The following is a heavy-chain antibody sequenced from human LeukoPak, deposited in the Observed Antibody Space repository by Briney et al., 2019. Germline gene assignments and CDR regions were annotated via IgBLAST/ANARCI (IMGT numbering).Heavy chain of an antibody. D-gene: IGHD3-9*01. CDR3: ARPRPRVLRYFADI. CDR1: GGSISNYY. CDR2: ISYTGNS. Sequence: SETLSLTCTVSGGSISNYYWGWIRQPPGKGLEWIGYISYTGNSNYIPSFKSRVIISVDTSKNQFSLKLSSVTAADTAVYYCARPRPRVLRYFADIWGQGTMVTVSS. J-gene: IGHJ3*02. V-gene: IGHV4-59*01.